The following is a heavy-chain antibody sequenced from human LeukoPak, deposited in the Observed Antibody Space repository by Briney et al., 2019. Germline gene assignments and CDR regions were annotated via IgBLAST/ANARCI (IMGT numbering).Heavy chain of an antibody. D-gene: IGHD5-24*01. CDR2: INSGGDST. Sequence: PGGSLRLSCAASGFTFNTYAMGWVRQAPGKGLEWVSAINSGGDSTYYADSVKGRFTISRDNSQNTLYLQMNSLRVEDTAVYYCANCKRWLQYPFHSWGQGTLVTVSS. CDR3: ANCKRWLQYPFHS. CDR1: GFTFNTYA. V-gene: IGHV3-23*01. J-gene: IGHJ4*02.